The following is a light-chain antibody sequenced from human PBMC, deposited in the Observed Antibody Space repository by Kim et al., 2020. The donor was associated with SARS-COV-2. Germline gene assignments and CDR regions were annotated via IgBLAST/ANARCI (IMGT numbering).Light chain of an antibody. CDR2: DVS. Sequence: SPGQSVTISCTGTSSDVGGYNYLSWYRQHPGKAPKLMIYDVSKRPSGVPDRFSGSKSGNTASLTISGLQAEDEADYYCCSYAGSYVFGTGTKVTVL. J-gene: IGLJ1*01. CDR3: CSYAGSYV. V-gene: IGLV2-11*01. CDR1: SSDVGGYNY.